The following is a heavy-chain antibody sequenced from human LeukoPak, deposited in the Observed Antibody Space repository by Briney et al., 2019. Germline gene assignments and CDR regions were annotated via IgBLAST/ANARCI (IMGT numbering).Heavy chain of an antibody. CDR2: ISGSGGST. V-gene: IGHV3-23*01. J-gene: IGHJ4*02. CDR1: GFTFRSYV. CDR3: ANEGGTMLRGDLDY. D-gene: IGHD3-10*01. Sequence: PGGSLRLSCAASGFTFRSYVGTWVRQAPGKGLEWVSAISGSGGSTYYADSVKGRFTISRDNSKNTLYLQMNSLRAEDTAAYYCANEGGTMLRGDLDYWGQGTLVTVSS.